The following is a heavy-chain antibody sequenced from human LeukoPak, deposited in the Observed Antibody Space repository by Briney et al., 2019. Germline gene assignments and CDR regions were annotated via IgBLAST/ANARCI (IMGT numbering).Heavy chain of an antibody. J-gene: IGHJ4*02. CDR1: GFPFSAYE. D-gene: IGHD5-12*01. CDR3: TADLPPPRGYDYPFDY. V-gene: IGHV3-15*01. Sequence: PGGSLRLSCAASGFPFSAYEMNWVRQAPGKGLECVGRIKSKTDGETTDYAAPVKGRFTISRDDSKNMLYLQMNSLKSEDTAVYCTADLPPPRGYDYPFDYWGQGGLVTVSS. CDR2: IKSKTDGETT.